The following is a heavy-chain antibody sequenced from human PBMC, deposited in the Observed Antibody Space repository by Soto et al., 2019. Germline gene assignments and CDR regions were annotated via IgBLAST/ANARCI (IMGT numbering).Heavy chain of an antibody. CDR2: INPQTGGT. CDR3: ARERYQVISDGMDV. Sequence: ASVKVSCKASGYTFTGYYIHWVREAPGQGLEWMGWINPQTGGTSYGQKFQGRVTLSRDTSINTAYLELSRLRFDDAAVYFCARERYQVISDGMDVWGQGTTVTSP. V-gene: IGHV1-2*02. J-gene: IGHJ6*02. CDR1: GYTFTGYY. D-gene: IGHD2-2*01.